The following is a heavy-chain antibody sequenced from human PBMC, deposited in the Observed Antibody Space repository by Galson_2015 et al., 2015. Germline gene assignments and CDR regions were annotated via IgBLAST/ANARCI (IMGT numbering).Heavy chain of an antibody. CDR3: AKDHANRYYDFWSGYYETYYYGMDV. D-gene: IGHD3-3*01. CDR1: GFTFSSYA. Sequence: SLRLSCAASGFTFSSYAMSWVRQAPGKGLEWVSAISGSGGSTYYADSVKGRFTISRDNSKNTLYLQMNSLRAEDTAVYYCAKDHANRYYDFWSGYYETYYYGMDVWGQGTTVTVSS. V-gene: IGHV3-23*01. CDR2: ISGSGGST. J-gene: IGHJ6*02.